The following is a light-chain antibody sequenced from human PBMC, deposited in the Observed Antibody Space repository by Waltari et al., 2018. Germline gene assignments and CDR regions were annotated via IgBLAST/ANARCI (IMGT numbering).Light chain of an antibody. CDR2: RVS. CDR3: LQATHFPHT. Sequence: DVVMTQTPLSSPVTLGQPAPISCRSRQSLGDSDGNIELSLFQQRPGQPPRLLIYRVSQRFSGVPDRFSGSGAGTDFTLKISRVEAEDVGVYYCLQATHFPHTFGQGTKLAIK. CDR1: QSLGDSDGNIE. V-gene: IGKV2-24*01. J-gene: IGKJ2*01.